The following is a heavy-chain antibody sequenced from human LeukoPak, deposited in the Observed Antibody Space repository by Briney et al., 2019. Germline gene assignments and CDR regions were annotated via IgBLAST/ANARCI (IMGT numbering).Heavy chain of an antibody. D-gene: IGHD6-6*01. Sequence: PSETLSLTCTVSGGSISSSSYYWGWIRQPPGKGLEWIGSIYYSGTTYYNPSLKSRVTVSVDTSENQFSLKLSSVTAADTAVYYCARDKGTSYLSSFDYWGQGTLVTVSS. V-gene: IGHV4-39*07. CDR3: ARDKGTSYLSSFDY. J-gene: IGHJ4*02. CDR1: GGSISSSSYY. CDR2: IYYSGTT.